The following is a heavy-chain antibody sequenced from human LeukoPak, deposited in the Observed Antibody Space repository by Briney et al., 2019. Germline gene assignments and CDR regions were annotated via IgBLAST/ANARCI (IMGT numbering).Heavy chain of an antibody. D-gene: IGHD5-18*01. V-gene: IGHV4-59*07. J-gene: IGHJ4*02. CDR2: IYYRGGT. Sequence: PSDTLSLPCTLSGPSISFYYWRGITEPPGKGLEGFGYIYYRGGTKYNPSLKSRVTISGDTSKNQFSLKLSSVTAADTAVYYCARSSPVDTAMDTSGNYFDYWGQGTLVTVSS. CDR1: GPSISFYY. CDR3: ARSSPVDTAMDTSGNYFDY.